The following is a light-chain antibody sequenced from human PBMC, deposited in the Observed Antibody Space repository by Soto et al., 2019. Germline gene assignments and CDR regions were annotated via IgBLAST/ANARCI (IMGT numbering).Light chain of an antibody. V-gene: IGKV3-15*01. Sequence: EIVMTQSPATLSVSPGERATLSCRASQSISSNLAWYQQEPGQAPRLLIYGASTRATGIPARFRGSGSGTEFTLTISSLQSEDFAVYYCQHYNNWPPWTFGQGTTVEIK. CDR2: GAS. CDR1: QSISSN. J-gene: IGKJ1*01. CDR3: QHYNNWPPWT.